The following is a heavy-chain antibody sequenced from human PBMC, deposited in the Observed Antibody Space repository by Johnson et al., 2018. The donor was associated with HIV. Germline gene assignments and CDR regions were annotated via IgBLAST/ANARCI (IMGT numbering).Heavy chain of an antibody. Sequence: VQLVESGGGVVQPGRSLRLSCAASGFTFSSYAMSWVRQAPGKGLEWVSAISGSGGSTYYADSVKGRFTISRDNSKNTLYLQMNSLRAEDTAVYYCARDWGLYSSGWYVDAFDIWGQGTMLTVSS. V-gene: IGHV3-23*04. J-gene: IGHJ3*02. CDR2: ISGSGGST. D-gene: IGHD6-19*01. CDR1: GFTFSSYA. CDR3: ARDWGLYSSGWYVDAFDI.